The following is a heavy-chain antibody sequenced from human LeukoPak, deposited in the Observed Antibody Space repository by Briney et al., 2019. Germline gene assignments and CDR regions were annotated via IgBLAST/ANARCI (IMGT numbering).Heavy chain of an antibody. CDR1: GGSISSYY. CDR3: ARDHDSAFDI. CDR2: IYYSGST. Sequence: SETLSLTCTVSGGSISSYYWSRIRQPPGKGLEWIGYIYYSGSTNYNPSLKSRVTISVDTSKNQFSLKLSSVTAADTAVYYCARDHDSAFDIWGQGTMVTVSS. D-gene: IGHD3-3*01. V-gene: IGHV4-59*01. J-gene: IGHJ3*02.